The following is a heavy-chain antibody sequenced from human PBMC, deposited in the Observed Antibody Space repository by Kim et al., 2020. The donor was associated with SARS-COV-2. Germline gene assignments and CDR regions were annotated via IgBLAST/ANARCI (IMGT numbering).Heavy chain of an antibody. Sequence: GGSLRLSCAVSGFTVRSNYMTWVRQAPGQRLEWVSFISNVDDVRYADSVQGRFTISRDTYKNILYLQMNNVRAEDTAVYYCAKSRPREFFGLDVWGQGTSVTVSS. CDR3: AKSRPREFFGLDV. J-gene: IGHJ6*02. CDR2: ISNVDDV. CDR1: GFTVRSNY. V-gene: IGHV3-53*01. D-gene: IGHD3-3*01.